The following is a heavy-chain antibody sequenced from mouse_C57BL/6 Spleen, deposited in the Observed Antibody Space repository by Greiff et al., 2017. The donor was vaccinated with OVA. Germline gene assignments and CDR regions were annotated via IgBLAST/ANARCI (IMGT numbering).Heavy chain of an antibody. D-gene: IGHD2-5*01. J-gene: IGHJ4*01. CDR2: IDPSDSET. CDR1: GYTFTSYW. Sequence: VKLQESGAELVRPGSSVKLSCKASGYTFTSYWMHWVKQRPIQGLEWIGNIDPSDSETHYNQKFKDKATLTVDKSSSTAYMQLSSLTSEDSAVYYCAKGDYSNYVGAMDYWGQGTSVTVSS. CDR3: AKGDYSNYVGAMDY. V-gene: IGHV1-52*01.